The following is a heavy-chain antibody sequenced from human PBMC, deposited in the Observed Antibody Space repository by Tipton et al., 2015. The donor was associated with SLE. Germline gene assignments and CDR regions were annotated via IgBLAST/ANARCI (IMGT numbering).Heavy chain of an antibody. J-gene: IGHJ4*02. CDR1: GYTFTSYD. CDR2: MNPNSGNT. D-gene: IGHD7-27*01. V-gene: IGHV1-8*01. Sequence: QVQLVQSGAEVKKPGASVKVSCKASGYTFTSYDINWVRQATGQGLEWMGWMNPNSGNTGYAQKFQGRVTMTTDTSTSTAYMELRSLRSDDTAVYYCATKKRLTGDFDYWGQGTLVTVSS. CDR3: ATKKRLTGDFDY.